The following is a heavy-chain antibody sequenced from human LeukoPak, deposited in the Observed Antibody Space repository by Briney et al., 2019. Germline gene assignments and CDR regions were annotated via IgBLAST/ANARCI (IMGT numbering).Heavy chain of an antibody. CDR1: GFTFSSYA. V-gene: IGHV3-23*01. Sequence: PGGSLRLSCAASGFTFSSYAMTWVRQAPGKGLEWVSSISGSGITTFNSDSVKGRFTISRDNSKNTLYLQMNSLRAEDTAVYYCAKGRCSSTTCCTPLDYWGQGTLVTVSS. CDR2: ISGSGITT. D-gene: IGHD2-2*02. J-gene: IGHJ4*02. CDR3: AKGRCSSTTCCTPLDY.